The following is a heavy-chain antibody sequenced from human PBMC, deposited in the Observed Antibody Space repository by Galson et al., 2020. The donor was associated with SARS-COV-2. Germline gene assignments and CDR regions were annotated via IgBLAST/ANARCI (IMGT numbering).Heavy chain of an antibody. Sequence: GESLKISCAASGFTFSSYAMHWVRQAPGKGLEWVAVISYDGSNKYYADSVKGRFTISRDNSKNTLYLQMNSLRAEDTAVYYCARRYNYDILTGYYEGGGFDYWGQGTLVTVSS. J-gene: IGHJ4*02. CDR1: GFTFSSYA. V-gene: IGHV3-30-3*01. CDR3: ARRYNYDILTGYYEGGGFDY. D-gene: IGHD3-9*01. CDR2: ISYDGSNK.